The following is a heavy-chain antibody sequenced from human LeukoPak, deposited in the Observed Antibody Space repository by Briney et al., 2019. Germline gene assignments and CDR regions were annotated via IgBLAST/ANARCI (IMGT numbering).Heavy chain of an antibody. Sequence: SGESLKISCKGSGYNFTSYWISWVRQMPGKGLEWMGRIDPSDSYTNYSPSFQGHVTISADKSISTAYLQWSSLKASDTAMYYCARRVSSSGWFDPWGQGTLVTVSS. CDR1: GYNFTSYW. J-gene: IGHJ5*02. CDR3: ARRVSSSGWFDP. V-gene: IGHV5-10-1*01. CDR2: IDPSDSYT. D-gene: IGHD6-6*01.